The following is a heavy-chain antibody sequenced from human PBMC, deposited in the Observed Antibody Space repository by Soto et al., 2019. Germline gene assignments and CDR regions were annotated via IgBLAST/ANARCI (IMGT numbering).Heavy chain of an antibody. D-gene: IGHD2-2*01. CDR1: GFTFSSYG. J-gene: IGHJ3*02. Sequence: QVQLVESGGGVVQPGRSLRLSCAASGFTFSSYGMHWVRQAPGKGLEWVAVISYDGSNKYYADSVKGRFTISRDNSKNTLYQQLNSLRAEDTAVYYCAKEQVDCSSTSCYRPGLNAFDIWGQGTMVTVSS. CDR2: ISYDGSNK. CDR3: AKEQVDCSSTSCYRPGLNAFDI. V-gene: IGHV3-30*18.